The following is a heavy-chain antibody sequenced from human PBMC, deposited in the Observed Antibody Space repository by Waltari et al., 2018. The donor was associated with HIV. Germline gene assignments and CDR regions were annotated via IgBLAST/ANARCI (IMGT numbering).Heavy chain of an antibody. CDR2: IYFTGTP. D-gene: IGHD2-2*02. CDR3: ARGYPAGAGRIRYIDL. Sequence: QVPLQESGPGLVRPSQTLSLTCSVSGGSISYNDYYWHWIRQPPGKGREWVGYIYFTGTPSCNPSLKNRRSITVDRSKNQFSLNLNSVTAADTAVYFCARGYPAGAGRIRYIDLWGRGTPVSVSA. J-gene: IGHJ2*01. V-gene: IGHV4-30-4*08. CDR1: GGSISYNDYY.